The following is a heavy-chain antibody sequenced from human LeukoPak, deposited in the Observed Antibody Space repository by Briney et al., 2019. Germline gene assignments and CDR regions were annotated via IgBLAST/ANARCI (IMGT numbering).Heavy chain of an antibody. CDR2: IYYSGST. J-gene: IGHJ4*02. CDR1: GGSISSSSYY. CDR3: ARDLRDYGDYVPGREDY. D-gene: IGHD4-17*01. V-gene: IGHV4-39*07. Sequence: PSEALSLTCTVSGGSISSSSYYWGWIRQPPGKGLEWIGSIYYSGSTYYNPSLKSRVTISVDTSKNQFSLKLSSVTAADTAVYYCARDLRDYGDYVPGREDYWGQGTLVTGSS.